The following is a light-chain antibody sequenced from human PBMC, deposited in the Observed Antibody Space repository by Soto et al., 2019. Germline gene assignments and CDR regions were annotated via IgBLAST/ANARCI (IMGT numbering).Light chain of an antibody. Sequence: EIVLTQSPGTLSLSPGERATISCRASQTVGNNYLAWYQQKPGQAPRLLIDDASKRATGIPDRFSGTGSGTDFTLTITRLEPEDFAVYYCHQCATSPLTFGGGTKVEIK. J-gene: IGKJ4*01. CDR1: QTVGNNY. CDR2: DAS. CDR3: HQCATSPLT. V-gene: IGKV3-20*01.